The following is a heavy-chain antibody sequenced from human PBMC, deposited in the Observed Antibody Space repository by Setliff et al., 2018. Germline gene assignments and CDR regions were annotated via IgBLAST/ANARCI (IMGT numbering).Heavy chain of an antibody. V-gene: IGHV4-4*07. J-gene: IGHJ6*03. Sequence: PSETLSLTCSVSGDSISSYFWTWIRQPAGKGLEWIGRFYISGTTTYNPSLKSRVTMSVDTSKNQFSLKLSSVTAADTAVYYCAREGRSSTRGWYMDAWGKGTSVTVSS. D-gene: IGHD2-2*01. CDR1: GDSISSYF. CDR3: AREGRSSTRGWYMDA. CDR2: FYISGTT.